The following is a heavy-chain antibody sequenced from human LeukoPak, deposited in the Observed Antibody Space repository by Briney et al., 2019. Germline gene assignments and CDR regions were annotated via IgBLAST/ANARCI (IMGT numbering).Heavy chain of an antibody. V-gene: IGHV3-21*01. CDR3: ARGGYSGYDWGG. CDR2: ISSSSSYI. J-gene: IGHJ4*02. D-gene: IGHD5-12*01. CDR1: GFTFSSYS. Sequence: GGSLRLSCAASGFTFSSYSMNWVRQAPGKGLEWVSSISSSSSYIYYADSVKGRFTISRDNAKNSLYLQMNSLRAEDTAVYYCARGGYSGYDWGGWGQGTLVTVSS.